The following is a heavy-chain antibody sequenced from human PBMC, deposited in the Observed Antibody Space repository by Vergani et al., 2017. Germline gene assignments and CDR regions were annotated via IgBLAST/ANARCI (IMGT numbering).Heavy chain of an antibody. V-gene: IGHV3-30-3*01. J-gene: IGHJ4*02. CDR1: GFTFSSYA. D-gene: IGHD1-1*01. Sequence: QVQLVESGGGVVQPGRSLRLSCAASGFTFSSYAMHWVRQAPGKGLEWVAVISYDGSNKYYADSVKGRFTISRDNSKNTLYLQMNSLRAEDTAVYYCARDNLEGYFDYWGQGTLVTVSS. CDR2: ISYDGSNK. CDR3: ARDNLEGYFDY.